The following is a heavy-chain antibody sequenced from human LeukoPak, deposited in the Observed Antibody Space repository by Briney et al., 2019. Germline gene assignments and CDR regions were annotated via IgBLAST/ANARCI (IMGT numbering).Heavy chain of an antibody. J-gene: IGHJ6*02. CDR3: AREIWSGYYISYYYYYGMDV. D-gene: IGHD3-3*01. CDR2: INHSGST. Sequence: PSETLSLTCAVYGGSFSGYYWSWIRQPSGKGLEWIGEINHSGSTNYNPSLKSRVTISVDTSKNQFSLKLSSVTAADTAVYYCAREIWSGYYISYYYYYGMDVWGQGTTVTVSS. CDR1: GGSFSGYY. V-gene: IGHV4-34*01.